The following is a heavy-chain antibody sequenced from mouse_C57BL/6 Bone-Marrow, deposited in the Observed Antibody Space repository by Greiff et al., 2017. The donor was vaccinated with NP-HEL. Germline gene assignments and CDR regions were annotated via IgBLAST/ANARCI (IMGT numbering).Heavy chain of an antibody. CDR1: GYAFSSSW. V-gene: IGHV1-82*01. CDR3: ALPAYYGSSYYAMDY. J-gene: IGHJ4*01. Sequence: QVHVKQSGPELVKPGASVKISCKASGYAFSSSWMNWVKQRPGKGLEWIGRIYPGDGDTNYNGKFKGKATLTADKSSSTAYMQLSSLTSEDSAVYFCALPAYYGSSYYAMDYWGQGTSVTVSS. D-gene: IGHD1-1*01. CDR2: IYPGDGDT.